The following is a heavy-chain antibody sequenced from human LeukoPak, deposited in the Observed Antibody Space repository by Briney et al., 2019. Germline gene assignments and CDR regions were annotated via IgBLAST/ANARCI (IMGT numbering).Heavy chain of an antibody. D-gene: IGHD7-27*01. V-gene: IGHV3-66*01. CDR2: LYSGDST. CDR1: GFTASSNY. CDR3: AGRAELGRGFDY. Sequence: HPGGSLRLSCAASGFTASSNYMSWVRQAPGKGLEWVSSLYSGDSTYYADSVKVRFTISRDNTKNSLYLQIHSLRAEDAALYYCAGRAELGRGFDYWGQGTLVTVSS. J-gene: IGHJ4*02.